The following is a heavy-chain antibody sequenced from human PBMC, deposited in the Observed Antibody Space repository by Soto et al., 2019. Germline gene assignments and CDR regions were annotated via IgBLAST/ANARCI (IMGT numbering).Heavy chain of an antibody. Sequence: QVQLQQWGAGLLKPSETLSLSCAVYGGYFNDNYYTWFRQPPGKGLEWIGEISRSGATKYIPSLKSRAIISFDTSKNQVTLKVTSVTAADTAVYYCATSLWFGTQVELWGQGALVTVFS. J-gene: IGHJ5*02. D-gene: IGHD3-10*01. V-gene: IGHV4-34*01. CDR3: ATSLWFGTQVEL. CDR2: ISRSGAT. CDR1: GGYFNDNY.